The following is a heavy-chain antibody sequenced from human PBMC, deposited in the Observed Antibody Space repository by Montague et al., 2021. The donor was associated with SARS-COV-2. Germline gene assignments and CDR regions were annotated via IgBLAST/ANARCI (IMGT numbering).Heavy chain of an antibody. D-gene: IGHD3-10*01. Sequence: SLRLSCAASGFTFSSYGMHWVRQAPGEGLEWVAVIWYDGSNKYYADSVKGRFTISRDNSKNTLYLQMNSLRAEDTAVYYCAREYTMVRGVIIIYYYGMDVWGQGTTVTVSS. CDR2: IWYDGSNK. V-gene: IGHV3-33*01. J-gene: IGHJ6*02. CDR1: GFTFSSYG. CDR3: AREYTMVRGVIIIYYYGMDV.